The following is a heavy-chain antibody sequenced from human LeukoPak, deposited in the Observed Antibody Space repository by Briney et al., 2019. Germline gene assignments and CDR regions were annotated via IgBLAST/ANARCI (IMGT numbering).Heavy chain of an antibody. Sequence: GGSLRLSCAASGFTFSSYGMHWVRQAPGKGLEWVAFIRYDGSKKYYADSVKGRFTISRDKSKNTLYLQMNSLRAEDTAVYYCARGGPAAGRFDYWGQGTLVTVSS. CDR3: ARGGPAAGRFDY. CDR2: IRYDGSKK. J-gene: IGHJ4*02. CDR1: GFTFSSYG. D-gene: IGHD6-13*01. V-gene: IGHV3-30*02.